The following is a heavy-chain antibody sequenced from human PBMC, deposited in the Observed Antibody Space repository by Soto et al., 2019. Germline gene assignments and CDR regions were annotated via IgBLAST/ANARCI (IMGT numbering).Heavy chain of an antibody. CDR2: FYWDDDQ. CDR1: GFSLSTSGVG. D-gene: IGHD6-19*01. CDR3: AHSYTSGFVAEYFQH. Sequence: QITLKESGPPLVKPTQTLTLTCTFSGFSLSTSGVGVGWIRQPPGKALEWLALFYWDDDQRYSPSLKSRLTITKDTSKNQVVLTMTNMDPVDTATYYCAHSYTSGFVAEYFQHWGQGTLVTVSS. V-gene: IGHV2-5*02. J-gene: IGHJ1*01.